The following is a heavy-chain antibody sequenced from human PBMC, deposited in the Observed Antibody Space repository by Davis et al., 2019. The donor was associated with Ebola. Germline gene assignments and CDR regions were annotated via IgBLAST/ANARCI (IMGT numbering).Heavy chain of an antibody. CDR2: INSDGSTR. CDR1: GVTFSRYW. V-gene: IGHV3-74*01. CDR3: ARGDGYTKGGAFDI. Sequence: PGGSLRLSCAASGVTFSRYWMHWVRQAPGKGLVWVSRINSDGSTRNYADSVKGRFTISRDNAKNSLYLQMNSLRAEDTAVYYCARGDGYTKGGAFDIWGQGTMVTVSS. D-gene: IGHD5-24*01. J-gene: IGHJ3*02.